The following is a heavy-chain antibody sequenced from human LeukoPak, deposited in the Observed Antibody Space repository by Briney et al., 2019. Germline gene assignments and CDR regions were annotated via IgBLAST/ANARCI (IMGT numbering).Heavy chain of an antibody. V-gene: IGHV4-4*09. Sequence: SETLSLTCTVSGGSIRTYYWSWIRQPPGKGLEWIGYIYTSGSTNYNPSLKSRVTMSLGTSENQFSLKLSSVTAADTAVYYCARLNWNCPEYWGQGTLVTVSS. J-gene: IGHJ4*02. CDR1: GGSIRTYY. CDR2: IYTSGST. CDR3: ARLNWNCPEY. D-gene: IGHD1-7*01.